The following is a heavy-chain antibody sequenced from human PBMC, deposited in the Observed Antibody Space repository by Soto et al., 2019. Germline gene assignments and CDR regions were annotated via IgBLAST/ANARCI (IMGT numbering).Heavy chain of an antibody. Sequence: SETLSLTCAVSGGSIISGGYSWIWIRQPPGKGLESIGYIYHSGSTYYNPSLKSRVTMSVDTSKNQFSLKLSSVTAAATAVYYCAKDSGYNYGHFRWFGPWGQGTLVTVSS. CDR2: IYHSGST. D-gene: IGHD5-18*01. CDR1: GGSIISGGYS. V-gene: IGHV4-30-2*01. CDR3: AKDSGYNYGHFRWFGP. J-gene: IGHJ5*02.